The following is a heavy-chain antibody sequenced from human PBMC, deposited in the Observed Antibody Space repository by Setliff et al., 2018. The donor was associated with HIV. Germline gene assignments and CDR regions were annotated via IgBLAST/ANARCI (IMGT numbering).Heavy chain of an antibody. D-gene: IGHD3-3*01. Sequence: GGSLRLSCAASGFTFSSYEMNWVRQAPGKGLEWVSYISSSGSTIYYADSVKGRFTISRDNAKNSLYLQMNSLRAEDTAVYYCARELREGYNFWSVGGGFDYWGQGTLVTVSS. CDR3: ARELREGYNFWSVGGGFDY. J-gene: IGHJ4*02. CDR1: GFTFSSYE. CDR2: ISSSGSTI. V-gene: IGHV3-48*03.